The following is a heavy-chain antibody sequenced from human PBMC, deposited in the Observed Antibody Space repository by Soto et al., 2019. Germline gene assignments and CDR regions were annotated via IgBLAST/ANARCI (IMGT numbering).Heavy chain of an antibody. J-gene: IGHJ6*04. Sequence: EVQLVESGGGLVKPGGSLRLSCAASRFTFSNAWMSWVRQAPGKGLEWVGRIKSKTDGGTTDYAAPVKGRFSISRDDSKNTLLLQMDSLKTDDTAVYYCTTDNYSGGRCTGWDVWGKGTTVTVSS. D-gene: IGHD2-15*01. CDR3: TTDNYSGGRCTGWDV. CDR2: IKSKTDGGTT. CDR1: RFTFSNAW. V-gene: IGHV3-15*01.